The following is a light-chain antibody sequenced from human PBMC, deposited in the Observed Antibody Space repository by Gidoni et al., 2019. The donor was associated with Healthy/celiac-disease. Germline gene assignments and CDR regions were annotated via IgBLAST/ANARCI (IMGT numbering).Light chain of an antibody. V-gene: IGKV1-39*01. J-gene: IGKJ3*01. CDR3: QQSYSTPL. CDR1: QSIRSY. CDR2: AAS. Sequence: DIQMTQSPSSLSASVGDRVTVTCRASQSIRSYLNWYQQKPGKAPKLLIYAASSLQSEVPSRFSGSGSGTDFTLTISSLQPEDFATYYCQQSYSTPLFGPGTKVDIK.